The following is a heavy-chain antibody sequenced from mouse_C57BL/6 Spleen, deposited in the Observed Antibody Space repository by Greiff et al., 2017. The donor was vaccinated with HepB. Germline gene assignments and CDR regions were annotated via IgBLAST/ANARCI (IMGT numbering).Heavy chain of an antibody. D-gene: IGHD2-5*01. V-gene: IGHV1-81*01. CDR1: GYTFTSYG. J-gene: IGHJ3*01. CDR3: ARSRGYSNPFAY. Sequence: QVHVKQSGAELARPGASVKLSCKASGYTFTSYGISWVKQRTGQGLEWIGEIYPRSGNTYYNEKFKGKATLTADKSSSTAYMELRSLTSEDSAVYFCARSRGYSNPFAYWGQGTLVTVSA. CDR2: IYPRSGNT.